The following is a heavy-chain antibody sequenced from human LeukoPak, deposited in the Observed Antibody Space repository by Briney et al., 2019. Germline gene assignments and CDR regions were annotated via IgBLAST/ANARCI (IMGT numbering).Heavy chain of an antibody. D-gene: IGHD2-8*01. CDR3: ARRQSRYCTNGVCYTFDY. CDR1: GGSISTSNYY. Sequence: SETLSLTCTVSGGSISTSNYYWGWIRQPPGKGLEWIGSIYYSGSTYYNPFLKSRVTISVDTSKNQFSLKLSSVTAADTAVYYCARRQSRYCTNGVCYTFDYWAQGTLVTVSS. V-gene: IGHV4-39*01. J-gene: IGHJ4*02. CDR2: IYYSGST.